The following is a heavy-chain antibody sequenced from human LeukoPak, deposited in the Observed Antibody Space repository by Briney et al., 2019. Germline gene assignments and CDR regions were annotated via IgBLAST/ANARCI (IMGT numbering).Heavy chain of an antibody. V-gene: IGHV3-23*01. CDR2: ISGSGGST. J-gene: IGHJ4*02. Sequence: PGGSLRLSCAASGFTFSSYAMSWVRQAPGKGLEWVSAISGSGGSTYYADSVKGRFTISRDNSKNTLYLQMNSLRAEDTAVYYCAKDLRRLLARVVVVPAAIDYWGQGTLVTVSS. D-gene: IGHD2-2*01. CDR3: AKDLRRLLARVVVVPAAIDY. CDR1: GFTFSSYA.